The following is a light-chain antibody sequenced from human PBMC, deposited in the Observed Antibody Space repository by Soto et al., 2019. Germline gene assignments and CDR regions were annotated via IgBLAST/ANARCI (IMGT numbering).Light chain of an antibody. CDR1: QSVSPSS. CDR2: GAS. V-gene: IGKV3-20*01. J-gene: IGKJ4*02. Sequence: EILLTQSPGTLSLSPGERATLSCRASQSVSPSSLAWYQQRPGQSPRLLIYGASCRATGIPDRFSGRGSGTDFTLIISRLEPEDFAVYYCQQFAGSFGGGTKVDIK. CDR3: QQFAGS.